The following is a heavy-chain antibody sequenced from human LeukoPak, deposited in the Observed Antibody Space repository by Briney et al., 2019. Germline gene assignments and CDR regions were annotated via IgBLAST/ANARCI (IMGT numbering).Heavy chain of an antibody. J-gene: IGHJ5*02. CDR2: ISGSGGST. CDR3: ARVGAAYYDFWSGTPNWFDP. V-gene: IGHV3-23*01. CDR1: GFTFSSYA. D-gene: IGHD3-3*01. Sequence: GGSLRLSCAASGFTFSSYAMSWVRQAPGKGLEWVSAISGSGGSTYYADSVKGRFTISRDNAKNSLYLQMNSLRAVDTAVYYCARVGAAYYDFWSGTPNWFDPWGQGTLVTVSS.